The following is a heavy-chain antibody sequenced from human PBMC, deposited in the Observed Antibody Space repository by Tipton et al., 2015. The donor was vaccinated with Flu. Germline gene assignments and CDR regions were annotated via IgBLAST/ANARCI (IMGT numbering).Heavy chain of an antibody. CDR3: ARTLVAVKGVDFDY. CDR1: GDSVSSNSAA. Sequence: GLVKPSQTLSLTCAISGDSVSSNSAAWNWIRQSPSRGLEWLGRTYYRSKWYSDYAVSVKSRITINPDTSKNQFSLQLNSVTPEDTAVYYCARTLVAVKGVDFDYWGQGTLVTVSS. CDR2: TYYRSKWYS. J-gene: IGHJ4*02. V-gene: IGHV6-1*01. D-gene: IGHD2-15*01.